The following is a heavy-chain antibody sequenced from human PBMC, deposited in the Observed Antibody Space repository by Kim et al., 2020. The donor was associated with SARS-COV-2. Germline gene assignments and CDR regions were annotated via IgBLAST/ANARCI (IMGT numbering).Heavy chain of an antibody. CDR1: GYTFTSYA. J-gene: IGHJ4*02. Sequence: SVKVSCKASGYTFTSYAMHWVRQAPGQRLEWMGWINAGNGNTKYSQKFQGRVTITRDTSASTAYMELSSLRSEDTAVYYCARVTVVPAAIDYWGQGTLVTVSS. CDR3: ARVTVVPAAIDY. D-gene: IGHD2-2*01. V-gene: IGHV1-3*01. CDR2: INAGNGNT.